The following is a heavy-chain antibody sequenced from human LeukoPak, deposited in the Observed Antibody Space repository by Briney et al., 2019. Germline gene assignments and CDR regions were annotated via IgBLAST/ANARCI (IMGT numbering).Heavy chain of an antibody. CDR2: IKQDGSEK. V-gene: IGHV3-7*01. J-gene: IGHJ4*02. D-gene: IGHD5-24*01. CDR1: GFTFSSYW. CDR3: ARRYMATSAEDFDY. Sequence: QPGGSLRLSCAASGFTFSSYWMSCVRQAPGKGLEWVANIKQDGSEKYYVDSVKGRFTISRDNAKNSLYLQMNSLRAEDAAVYYCARRYMATSAEDFDYWGQGTLVTVSS.